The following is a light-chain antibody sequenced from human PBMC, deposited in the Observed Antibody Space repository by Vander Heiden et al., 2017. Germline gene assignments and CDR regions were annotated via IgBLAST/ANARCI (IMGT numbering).Light chain of an antibody. CDR3: QQYHNSPQT. V-gene: IGKV3-20*01. J-gene: IGKJ5*01. CDR2: GAS. CDR1: QSVSSSY. Sequence: EIVLTQSPGTLSLSPGERATLSCRASQSVSSSYLAWYQQKPGQAPRLLIDGASSRATGIPDRFSGSGSGTDFTLTISRLEPEDFAVYYCQQYHNSPQTFGQGTRLEIK.